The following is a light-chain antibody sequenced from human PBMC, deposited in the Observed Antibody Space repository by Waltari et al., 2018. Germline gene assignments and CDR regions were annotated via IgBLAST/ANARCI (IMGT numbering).Light chain of an antibody. CDR3: EQLNSYPLT. CDR2: AAS. V-gene: IGKV1-9*01. CDR1: QGISSY. J-gene: IGKJ4*01. Sequence: DIQLTQSPSFLSASVGDRVTITCRSSQGISSYLAWYQQKPGKDPKLLIYAASTLQSGVPSRFSGSGSGTEFTLTINNLQPEDFATYYCEQLNSYPLTFGGGTKVEIK.